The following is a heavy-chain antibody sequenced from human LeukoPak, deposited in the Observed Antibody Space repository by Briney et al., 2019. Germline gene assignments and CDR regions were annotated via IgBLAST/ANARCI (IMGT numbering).Heavy chain of an antibody. Sequence: GGSLRLSCAASGFTFNSYAMSWVRQAPGKGLEWVSAISGSGGSTYYADSVKGRFTISRDNSKNTLYLQMNSLRAEDTAVYYCAKDFYDILTGYYTSPTAHDYWGQGTLVTVSS. J-gene: IGHJ4*02. D-gene: IGHD3-9*01. CDR3: AKDFYDILTGYYTSPTAHDY. CDR2: ISGSGGST. V-gene: IGHV3-23*01. CDR1: GFTFNSYA.